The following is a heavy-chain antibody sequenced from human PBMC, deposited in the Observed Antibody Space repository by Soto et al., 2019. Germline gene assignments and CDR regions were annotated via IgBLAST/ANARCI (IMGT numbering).Heavy chain of an antibody. V-gene: IGHV4-59*01. D-gene: IGHD6-13*01. CDR3: ATSYGYAWYTY. CDR1: GGSISSYY. J-gene: IGHJ4*02. CDR2: ISYSGST. Sequence: SETLSLTCTVSGGSISSYYWNWIRQAPGEGLEWIGRISYSGSTIYNPSLKSRLTISVDRSKNQFTLKLTSVTVADTAVYYCATSYGYAWYTYWGQGTQVTVSS.